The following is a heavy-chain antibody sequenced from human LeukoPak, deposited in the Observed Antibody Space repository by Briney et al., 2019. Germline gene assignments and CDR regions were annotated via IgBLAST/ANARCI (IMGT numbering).Heavy chain of an antibody. CDR1: GFTFSSSW. V-gene: IGHV3-74*01. CDR2: MNGDGSST. D-gene: IGHD1-7*01. CDR3: ARAGNYRFDY. J-gene: IGHJ4*02. Sequence: PGGSLRLSCAASGFTFSSSWLPWVRHAPGEGLVWVSRMNGDGSSTDYADSVKGRFTISRDNAKNTLYLQMKSLGAEDTAVYYCARAGNYRFDYWGQGTLVTVSS.